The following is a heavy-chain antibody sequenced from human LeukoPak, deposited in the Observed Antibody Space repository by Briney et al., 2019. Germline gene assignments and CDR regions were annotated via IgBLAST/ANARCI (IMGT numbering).Heavy chain of an antibody. V-gene: IGHV1-18*01. J-gene: IGHJ6*03. D-gene: IGHD3-10*01. CDR2: ISGYVGST. CDR3: ARDSPIWFGEDGCMDV. CDR1: GYTFTSYG. Sequence: GASVKVSCKTSGYTFTSYGISWVRQAPGQGLEWMGWISGYVGSTNYAQKFQGRVTMTADTSTSTAYMELRSLRSDDTAVYYCARDSPIWFGEDGCMDVWGKGTTVTVSS.